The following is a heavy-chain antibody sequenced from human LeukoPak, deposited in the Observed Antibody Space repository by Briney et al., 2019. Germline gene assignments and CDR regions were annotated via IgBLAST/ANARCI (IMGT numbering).Heavy chain of an antibody. CDR3: ARGSISVLSGAFGI. V-gene: IGHV1-2*02. D-gene: IGHD1-26*01. CDR1: GYTFTDYY. CDR2: INPNSGGT. Sequence: GASVKVSCRASGYTFTDYYIHWMRQAPGQRLEWMGWINPNSGGTSSAQKFQGRVTMTRDTSISSAYMELSRLKSDDTAVFYCARGSISVLSGAFGIWGQGTMVTVSS. J-gene: IGHJ3*02.